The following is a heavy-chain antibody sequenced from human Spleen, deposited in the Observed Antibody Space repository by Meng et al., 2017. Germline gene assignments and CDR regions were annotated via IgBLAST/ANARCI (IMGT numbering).Heavy chain of an antibody. CDR3: ATVKYSSNFIRLTYDY. D-gene: IGHD6-13*01. Sequence: QVQLVQSGAKVKKPGASVKVSCKVSGYTLTELSMHWVRQAPGKGLEWMGGFDPEDGETIYAQKFQGRVTMTEDTSTDTAYMELSSLRSEDTAVYYCATVKYSSNFIRLTYDYWGQGTLVTVSS. V-gene: IGHV1-24*01. J-gene: IGHJ4*02. CDR2: FDPEDGET. CDR1: GYTLTELS.